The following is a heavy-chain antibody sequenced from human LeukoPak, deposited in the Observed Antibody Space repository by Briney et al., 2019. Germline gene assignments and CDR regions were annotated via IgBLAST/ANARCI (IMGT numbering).Heavy chain of an antibody. CDR2: ITGSAGST. Sequence: GGSLRLSCAASGFTFSTYAMTWVRQAPGKGLEWVSSITGSAGSTYYADSVRGRFTISRDNSKNTLYLQMNSLRAEDTAVYYCAKDLHDYGGNSGGFFDYWGQGTLVTVSS. V-gene: IGHV3-23*01. CDR1: GFTFSTYA. CDR3: AKDLHDYGGNSGGFFDY. J-gene: IGHJ4*02. D-gene: IGHD4-23*01.